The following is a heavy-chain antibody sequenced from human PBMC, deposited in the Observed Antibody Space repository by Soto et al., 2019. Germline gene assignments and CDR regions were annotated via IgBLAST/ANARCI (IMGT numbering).Heavy chain of an antibody. Sequence: GGSLRLSCAASGFTFSSYAMSWVRQAPGKGLEWVSAISGSGGSTYYADSVKGRFTISRDNSKNTLYLQMNSLRAEDTAVYYCAKGGDRGDTLYNWFEPWGQGTLVTVSS. D-gene: IGHD4-17*01. V-gene: IGHV3-23*01. CDR1: GFTFSSYA. J-gene: IGHJ5*02. CDR2: ISGSGGST. CDR3: AKGGDRGDTLYNWFEP.